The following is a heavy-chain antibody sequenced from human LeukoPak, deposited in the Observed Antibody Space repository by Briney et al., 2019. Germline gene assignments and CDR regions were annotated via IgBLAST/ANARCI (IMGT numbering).Heavy chain of an antibody. CDR3: ARVGYSDSTVFDY. Sequence: SETLSPTCTVSGGSITGYYWSWIRQPPGKGLEWIGYIYHSGGTNYSPSLESRVSISVDTSKNQFSLRLSSVTAADTAVYFCARVGYSDSTVFDYWGQGTLVTVSS. J-gene: IGHJ4*02. CDR1: GGSITGYY. D-gene: IGHD2-2*01. CDR2: IYHSGGT. V-gene: IGHV4-59*01.